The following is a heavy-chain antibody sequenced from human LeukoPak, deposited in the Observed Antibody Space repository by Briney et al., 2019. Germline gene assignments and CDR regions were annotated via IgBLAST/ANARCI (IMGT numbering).Heavy chain of an antibody. Sequence: PGGSLRLSCAVSGFTFSSYAMSWVRQAPEKGLEWVSAISGSGGTAYYADSVKGRFTISRDNSKNTLYLQMNSLRAEDTAVYYCAKKGYYDGSGYYMYYFDHWGQGTLVTVSS. D-gene: IGHD3-22*01. CDR3: AKKGYYDGSGYYMYYFDH. J-gene: IGHJ4*02. V-gene: IGHV3-23*01. CDR2: ISGSGGTA. CDR1: GFTFSSYA.